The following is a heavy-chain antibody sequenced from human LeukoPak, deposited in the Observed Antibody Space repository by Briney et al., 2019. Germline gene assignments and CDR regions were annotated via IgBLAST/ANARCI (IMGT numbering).Heavy chain of an antibody. J-gene: IGHJ4*02. CDR2: FYYSGST. Sequence: SETLSLTCTVSGGSISNNYYYWCWIRQPPGKGLEWIGSFYYSGSTYYNPSLKSRVTMSVDTSKNQFSLKLSSVTAADTAVYYCATTLGGVAPTALTFDSWGQGTLVTVSS. V-gene: IGHV4-39*01. CDR3: ATTLGGVAPTALTFDS. D-gene: IGHD2-15*01. CDR1: GGSISNNYYY.